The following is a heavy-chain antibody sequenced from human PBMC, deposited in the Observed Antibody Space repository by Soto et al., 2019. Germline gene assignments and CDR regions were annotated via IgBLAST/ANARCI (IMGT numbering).Heavy chain of an antibody. CDR1: GFTFSTYT. J-gene: IGHJ4*02. CDR2: ISGSAGTSSP. Sequence: EVQLLESGGGLVQPGGSLRLSCVASGFTFSTYTMSWVRQAPGKGLEWVSVISGSAGTSSPYYADSVQGRFSISRDNARNTLYLQRNSLRGEDTAMNYCGKAGCSTAKGYAPEYWGQGTRFTVSS. CDR3: GKAGCSTAKGYAPEY. D-gene: IGHD2-8*02. V-gene: IGHV3-23*01.